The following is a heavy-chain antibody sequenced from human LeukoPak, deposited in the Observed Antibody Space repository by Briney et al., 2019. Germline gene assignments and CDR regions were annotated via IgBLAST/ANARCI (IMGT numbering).Heavy chain of an antibody. V-gene: IGHV4-59*11. CDR2: IYYSGST. D-gene: IGHD3-22*01. CDR3: ARDHDSSGWFDY. CDR1: GGSISSHY. J-gene: IGHJ4*02. Sequence: SETLSLTCTVSGGSISSHYWSWIRQPPGKGLEWIGYIYYSGSTNYNPSLKSRVTISVDTSKNQFSLKLSPVTAADTAVYYCARDHDSSGWFDYWGQGTLVTVSS.